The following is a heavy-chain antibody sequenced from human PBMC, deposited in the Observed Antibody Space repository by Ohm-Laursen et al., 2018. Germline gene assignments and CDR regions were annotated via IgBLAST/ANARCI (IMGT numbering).Heavy chain of an antibody. Sequence: SLRLSCAASGFTFSIYWMHWVRQAPGKGLVWVSHINPGGSTITYADSLRGRFTISRDNAKTTLYLQMNSLRAEDTAVYYCVRDDGRSGYYWGQGTLVTVSS. V-gene: IGHV3-74*01. J-gene: IGHJ4*02. CDR1: GFTFSIYW. D-gene: IGHD3-3*01. CDR2: INPGGSTI. CDR3: VRDDGRSGYY.